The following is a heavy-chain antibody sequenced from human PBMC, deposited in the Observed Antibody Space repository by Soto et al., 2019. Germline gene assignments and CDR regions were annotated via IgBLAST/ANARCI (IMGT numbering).Heavy chain of an antibody. J-gene: IGHJ4*02. V-gene: IGHV3-23*01. CDR3: ARTSLLAVTPHY. D-gene: IGHD3-3*02. CDR2: IPSSSTTS. Sequence: GGSLRLSCAASGFTFSAYAMTWVRQAPGKGLEWVSTIPSSSTTSYYADSVKGRFTISRDNSKKTLFLQMNSLRAEDTALYYCARTSLLAVTPHYWGQGTLVTVSS. CDR1: GFTFSAYA.